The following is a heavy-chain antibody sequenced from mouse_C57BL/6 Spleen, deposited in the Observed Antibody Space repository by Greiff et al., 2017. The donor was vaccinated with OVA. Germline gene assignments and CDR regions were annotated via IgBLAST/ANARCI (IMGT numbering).Heavy chain of an antibody. J-gene: IGHJ4*01. D-gene: IGHD1-1*01. CDR2: INPGDGDT. CDR1: GYAFSSYW. CDR3: ARWGTTVYYAMDY. Sequence: QVQLQQSGAELVKPGASVKISCKASGYAFSSYWMNWVKQRPGQGLEWIGQINPGDGDTNYNGKFKGKATLTADKSSSTAYMQLRSLPSEDSVVYCCARWGTTVYYAMDYWGQGTSVTVSS. V-gene: IGHV1-80*01.